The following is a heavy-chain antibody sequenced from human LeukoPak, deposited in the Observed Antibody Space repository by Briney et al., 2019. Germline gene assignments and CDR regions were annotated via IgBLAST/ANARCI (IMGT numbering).Heavy chain of an antibody. V-gene: IGHV1-46*01. J-gene: IGHJ4*02. CDR3: ARGRDTMVRAPPRPFDY. CDR2: INPSGGST. CDR1: GYSFTDKY. D-gene: IGHD3-10*01. Sequence: ASVKVSCKASGYSFTDKYMHWVRQAPGQGLEWMGIINPSGGSTSYAQKFQGRVTMTRDTSTSTVYMELSSLRSEDTAVYYCARGRDTMVRAPPRPFDYWGQGTLVTVSS.